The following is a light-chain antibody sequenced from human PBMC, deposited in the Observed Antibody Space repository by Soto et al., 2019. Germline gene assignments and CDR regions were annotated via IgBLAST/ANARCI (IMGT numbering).Light chain of an antibody. V-gene: IGKV3-15*01. J-gene: IGKJ3*01. CDR1: LSVGTN. CDR2: GTS. Sequence: ETVMTQSPATLSVSPGERATLSCRASLSVGTNVAWYQQRPGQAPRLLIYGTSTRATGIPVRFSGSGSGTEFTLPISRLESEDFGFYYCQQYNKWPLFTFGPGTRVD. CDR3: QQYNKWPLFT.